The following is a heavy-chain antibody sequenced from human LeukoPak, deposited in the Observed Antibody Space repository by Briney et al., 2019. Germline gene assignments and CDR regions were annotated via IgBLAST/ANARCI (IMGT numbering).Heavy chain of an antibody. CDR2: ISWNSGSI. Sequence: GGSLRLSCAASGFTFSTYEMNWVRQAPGKGLEWVSGISWNSGSIGYADSVKGRFTISRDNAKNSLYLQMNSLRAEDTALYYCAKVLRYFDWLAPHFDYWGQGTLVTVFS. CDR3: AKVLRYFDWLAPHFDY. J-gene: IGHJ4*02. D-gene: IGHD3-9*01. CDR1: GFTFSTYE. V-gene: IGHV3-9*01.